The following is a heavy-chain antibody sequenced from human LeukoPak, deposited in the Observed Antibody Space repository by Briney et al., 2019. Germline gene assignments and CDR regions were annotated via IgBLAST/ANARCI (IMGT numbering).Heavy chain of an antibody. CDR1: GGSISSYY. Sequence: SETLSLTCTVSGGSISSYYWSWIRQPPGKGLEWIGYIYYSGSTNYNPSLKSRVTISVDTSKNQFSLKLSSVTAADTAVYYCARLVGPARFYYFDYWGQGTLVTVSS. D-gene: IGHD3-3*01. CDR2: IYYSGST. J-gene: IGHJ4*02. CDR3: ARLVGPARFYYFDY. V-gene: IGHV4-59*08.